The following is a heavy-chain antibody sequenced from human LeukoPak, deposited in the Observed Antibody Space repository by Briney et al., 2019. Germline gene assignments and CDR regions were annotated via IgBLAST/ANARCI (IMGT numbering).Heavy chain of an antibody. D-gene: IGHD5-12*01. CDR2: IRYDGSDK. J-gene: IGHJ4*02. V-gene: IGHV3-30*02. Sequence: GGSLRLSCAASGFTFSSYGMHWVRRAPGKGLEWVAFIRYDGSDKYYADSVKGRITISRDNSKNTLYLQMNSLRADDTAVYYCARYGTYGGYDIDFWGQGTLVTVSS. CDR1: GFTFSSYG. CDR3: ARYGTYGGYDIDF.